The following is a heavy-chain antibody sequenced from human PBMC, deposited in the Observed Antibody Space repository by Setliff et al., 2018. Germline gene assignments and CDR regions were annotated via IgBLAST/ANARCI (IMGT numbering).Heavy chain of an antibody. CDR1: GLIVSDIH. J-gene: IGHJ5*01. V-gene: IGHV3-53*01. Sequence: GESLKISCAVSGLIVSDIHMTWVRQTPGKGLEWLSVIYNSDSRYYADSVKGRFTTSRDDSKNTLYLQMNNLRAEDTAIYYCARDLGNWFDPWDQGTLVTVSS. CDR2: IYNSDSR. D-gene: IGHD3-16*01. CDR3: ARDLGNWFDP.